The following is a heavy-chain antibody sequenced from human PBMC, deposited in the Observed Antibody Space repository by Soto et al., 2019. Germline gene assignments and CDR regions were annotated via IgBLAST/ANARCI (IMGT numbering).Heavy chain of an antibody. CDR2: IYPSGTS. Sequence: SETLSLTCAVSGDSISGGGFSWNWIRHSPGKGLEWIGYIYPSGTSYFNPSLKSRVSISLDKSRNQFSLRLSSMTAADTAVYYCASRERYGSGSYYIFWGQGTLVTVSS. CDR1: GDSISGGGFS. D-gene: IGHD3-10*01. V-gene: IGHV4-30-2*06. J-gene: IGHJ4*02. CDR3: ASRERYGSGSYYIF.